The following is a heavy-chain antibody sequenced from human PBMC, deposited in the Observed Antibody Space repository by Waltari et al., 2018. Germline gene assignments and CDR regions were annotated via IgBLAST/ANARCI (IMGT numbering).Heavy chain of an antibody. CDR2: IIPIFGTA. CDR1: GGTFSSYA. V-gene: IGHV1-69*08. CDR3: ARVLDNYGSGSSGPLDY. J-gene: IGHJ4*02. D-gene: IGHD3-10*01. Sequence: QVQLVQSGAEVKKPGSSVKVSCKASGGTFSSYAISWVRQAPGQGLEWMGMIIPIFGTANYAQKFQGRVTITADKSTSTAYMELSSLRSEDTAVYYCARVLDNYGSGSSGPLDYWGQGTLVTVSS.